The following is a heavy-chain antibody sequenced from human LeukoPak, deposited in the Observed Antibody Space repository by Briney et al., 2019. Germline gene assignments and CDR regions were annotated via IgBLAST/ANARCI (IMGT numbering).Heavy chain of an antibody. J-gene: IGHJ4*02. CDR3: AREGRYQLRVAPFDY. CDR1: GGTFSSYA. D-gene: IGHD2-2*01. CDR2: IIPIFGTA. Sequence: SVKVSCKASGGTFSSYAISWVQQAPGQGLEWMGGIIPIFGTANYAQKFQGRVTITTDESTSTAYMELSSLRSEDTAVYYCAREGRYQLRVAPFDYWGQGTLVTVSS. V-gene: IGHV1-69*05.